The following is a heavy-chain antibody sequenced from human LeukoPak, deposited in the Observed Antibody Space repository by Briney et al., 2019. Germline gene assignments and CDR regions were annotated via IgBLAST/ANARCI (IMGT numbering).Heavy chain of an antibody. CDR1: GGSFSGYY. D-gene: IGHD6-19*01. Sequence: SGTLSLTCAVYGGSFSGYYWSWIRQPPGKGLEWIGEINHSGSTNYNPSLKSRVAISVDTSKNQFSLKLSSVTAADTAVYYCARGVAVAGPYCFDYWGQGTLVTVSS. J-gene: IGHJ4*02. CDR3: ARGVAVAGPYCFDY. CDR2: INHSGST. V-gene: IGHV4-34*01.